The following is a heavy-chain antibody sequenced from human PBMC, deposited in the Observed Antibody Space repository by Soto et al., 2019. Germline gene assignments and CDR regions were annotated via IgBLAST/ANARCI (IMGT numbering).Heavy chain of an antibody. D-gene: IGHD2-15*01. CDR2: ISAYNGNT. CDR1: GYTFTSYG. Sequence: GASVKVSCKASGYTFTSYGISWVRQAPGQGLEWMGWISAYNGNTNYAQKLQGRVTMTTDTSASTAYMELSSLRSEDTAVYYCARDGHNIVVVVAAIYFDYWGQGTLVTVSS. J-gene: IGHJ4*02. CDR3: ARDGHNIVVVVAAIYFDY. V-gene: IGHV1-18*01.